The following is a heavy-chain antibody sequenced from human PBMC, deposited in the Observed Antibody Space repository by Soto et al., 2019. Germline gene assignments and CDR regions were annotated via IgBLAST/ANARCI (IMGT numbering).Heavy chain of an antibody. V-gene: IGHV1-8*01. J-gene: IGHJ5*02. CDR2: MNPNSGNT. D-gene: IGHD3-3*01. CDR1: GYTFTSYD. Sequence: ASVKVSCKASGYTFTSYDINWVRQATGQGLEWMGWMNPNSGNTGYAQKFQGRVTMTRNTSISTAYMELSSLRSEDTAVYYCARRTRHYDFWSGYYTPWFDPWGQGTLVTVSS. CDR3: ARRTRHYDFWSGYYTPWFDP.